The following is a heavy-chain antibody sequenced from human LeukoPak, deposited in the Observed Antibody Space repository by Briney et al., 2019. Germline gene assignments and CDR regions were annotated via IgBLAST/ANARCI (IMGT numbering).Heavy chain of an antibody. CDR2: IRYDGSNK. J-gene: IGHJ4*02. D-gene: IGHD3-22*01. CDR1: GFTFSSYG. V-gene: IGHV3-30*02. CDR3: ARDLKDYYDSSGYGIDY. Sequence: GGSLRLSCAASGFTFSSYGMHWVRQAPGKGLEWVAFIRYDGSNKFYADSVKGRFTISRDNSKNTLYLQMNSLRAEDTAVYYCARDLKDYYDSSGYGIDYWGQGTLVTVSS.